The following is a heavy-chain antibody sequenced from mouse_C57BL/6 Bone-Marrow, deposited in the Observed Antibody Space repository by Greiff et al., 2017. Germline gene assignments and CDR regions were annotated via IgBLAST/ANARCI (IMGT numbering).Heavy chain of an antibody. D-gene: IGHD1-1*01. CDR1: GYTFTDYE. Sequence: QVQLQQSGAELVRPGASVTLSCKASGYTFTDYEMHWVKQTPVHGLEWIGAIDPETGGTAYNQKFKGKAILTADKSSSTAYIELRSLTSEDSAVYYCTRDYYYGSSPYYCDYWGQGTTLTVSS. J-gene: IGHJ2*01. CDR3: TRDYYYGSSPYYCDY. CDR2: IDPETGGT. V-gene: IGHV1-15*01.